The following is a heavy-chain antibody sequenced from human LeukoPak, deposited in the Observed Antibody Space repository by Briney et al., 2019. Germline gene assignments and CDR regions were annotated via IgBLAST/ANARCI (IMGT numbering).Heavy chain of an antibody. CDR2: ISSSSYI. V-gene: IGHV3-21*01. CDR1: GFTFSSYS. J-gene: IGHJ6*02. D-gene: IGHD1-26*01. Sequence: GGSLRLSCAASGFTFSSYSMNWVRQAPGKGLEWVSSISSSSYIYYADSVKGRFTISRDNAKNSLYLQMNSLRAEDTAVYYCATDIVGATRGPGGYYYYGMDVWGQGTTVTVSS. CDR3: ATDIVGATRGPGGYYYYGMDV.